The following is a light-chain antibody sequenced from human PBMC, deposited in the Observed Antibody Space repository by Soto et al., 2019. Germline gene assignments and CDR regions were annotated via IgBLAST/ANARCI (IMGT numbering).Light chain of an antibody. CDR3: QQYYSNPWT. CDR2: WAS. J-gene: IGKJ1*01. V-gene: IGKV4-1*01. CDR1: QSVLYTSNNKHF. Sequence: DIVMTQSPDSLAVSLGERATINCKSSQSVLYTSNNKHFLAWFQQKPGQPPKLLIYWASTRESGVPDRVSGSGSGADFTLTISSLHAEDVAVYYCQQYYSNPWTFGQGTKVEIK.